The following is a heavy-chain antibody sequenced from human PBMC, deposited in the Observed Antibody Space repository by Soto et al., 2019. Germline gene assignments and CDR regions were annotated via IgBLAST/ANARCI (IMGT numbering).Heavy chain of an antibody. V-gene: IGHV5-10-1*01. J-gene: IGHJ6*02. CDR3: ATVYSSGWYYYYYGMDV. CDR1: GYSFTSYW. D-gene: IGHD6-19*01. CDR2: IDPSDSYT. Sequence: PGESLKISCKGSGYSFTSYWISWVRQMPGKGLEWMGRIDPSDSYTNYSPSFQGHVTISADKSISTAYLQWSSLKASDTAMYYCATVYSSGWYYYYYGMDVWGQGTTVTVSS.